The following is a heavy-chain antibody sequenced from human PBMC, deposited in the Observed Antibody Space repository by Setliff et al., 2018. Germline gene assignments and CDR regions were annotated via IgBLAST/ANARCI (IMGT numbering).Heavy chain of an antibody. CDR1: GGSIKDEDHY. Sequence: PSETLSLTCTVSGGSIKDEDHYWGWIRQPPGKGLEWIGRIYTSGSTNYNPSLKSRVTISVDTSKNQFSLKLSSVTAADTAVYYCARGKSVTASNWFDPWGQGTLVTVSS. CDR3: ARGKSVTASNWFDP. J-gene: IGHJ5*02. V-gene: IGHV4-61*02. D-gene: IGHD5-18*01. CDR2: IYTSGST.